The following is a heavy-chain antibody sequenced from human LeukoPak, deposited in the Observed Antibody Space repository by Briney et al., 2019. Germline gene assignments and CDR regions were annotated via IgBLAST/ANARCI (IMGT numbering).Heavy chain of an antibody. CDR2: IGGSGGST. CDR1: GFTFSRYA. D-gene: IGHD5-12*01. J-gene: IGHJ4*02. V-gene: IGHV3-23*01. CDR3: AKAGGYYYFDY. Sequence: GGSLRLSCAASGFTFSRYAMSWVRQAPGKGLEWVSAIGGSGGSTYYADSVKGRFTISRDNSKNTLYLQMNSLRAEDTAVYYCAKAGGYYYFDYWGQGTLVTVSS.